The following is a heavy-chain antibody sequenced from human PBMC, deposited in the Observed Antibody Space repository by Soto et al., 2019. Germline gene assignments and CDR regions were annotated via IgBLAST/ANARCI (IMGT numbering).Heavy chain of an antibody. CDR1: GFTLSSYW. V-gene: IGHV3-7*01. CDR2: IKQDGSEK. CDR3: ASDRARNRY. D-gene: IGHD3-10*01. J-gene: IGHJ4*02. Sequence: PGGSLRLSCAASGFTLSSYWMSWVRQAPGKGLEWVANIKQDGSEKYYVDSVKGRFTISRDNAKNSLYLQMNSLRAEDTTVYYCASDRARNRYWGQGPLVTVSS.